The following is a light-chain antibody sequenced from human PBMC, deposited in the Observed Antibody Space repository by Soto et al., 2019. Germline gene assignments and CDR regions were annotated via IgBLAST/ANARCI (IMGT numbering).Light chain of an antibody. V-gene: IGKV3-15*01. CDR2: AAS. Sequence: EKVVPPSPGTRSFFPVETATLTCRASQSVGSNLAWYQQKPGQAPRLLIYAASTRATGIPARFSGSGSATEFSLTISSVQSEYFAVYYCQQYNNWSFGHGTRLEIK. CDR1: QSVGSN. CDR3: QQYNNWS. J-gene: IGKJ5*01.